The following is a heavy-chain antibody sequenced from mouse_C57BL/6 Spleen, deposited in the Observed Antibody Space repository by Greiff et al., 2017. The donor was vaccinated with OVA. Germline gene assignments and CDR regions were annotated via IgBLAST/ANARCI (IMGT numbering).Heavy chain of an antibody. CDR1: GYTFTSYW. V-gene: IGHV1-53*01. CDR2: INPSNGGT. CDR3: VRWWGYANYDALDY. J-gene: IGHJ4*01. D-gene: IGHD2-2*01. Sequence: QVHVQQPGTELVKPGASVKLSCKASGYTFTSYWMHWVKQRPGQGLEWIGNINPSNGGTNYNEKFKGKATLTVDKSSSTAYLQLSSLTCEDSAVYYGVRWWGYANYDALDYWGQGTSVTVSA.